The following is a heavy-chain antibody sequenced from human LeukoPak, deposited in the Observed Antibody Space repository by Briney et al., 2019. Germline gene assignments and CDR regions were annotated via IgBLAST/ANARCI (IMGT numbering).Heavy chain of an antibody. V-gene: IGHV5-51*01. D-gene: IGHD2-15*01. Sequence: GESLKISCKGSGYSFTSYWIGWVRQMPGKGLEWMGIIYPGASDTRYSPSFQGQVTISADKSISTAYLQWSSLKASDTAMYYCARHTLGYCSGGSCYTFDPWGQGTLVTVSS. J-gene: IGHJ5*02. CDR1: GYSFTSYW. CDR2: IYPGASDT. CDR3: ARHTLGYCSGGSCYTFDP.